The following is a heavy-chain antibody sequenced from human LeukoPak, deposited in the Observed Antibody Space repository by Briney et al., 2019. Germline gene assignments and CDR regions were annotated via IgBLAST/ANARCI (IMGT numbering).Heavy chain of an antibody. CDR2: ISPYSGNT. D-gene: IGHD6-13*01. Sequence: ASVRVSCKASGYLFINYGITWLRQAPGQGLECMGWISPYSGNTDYAQKLQGRVTMTTDRSTTTAYMELRSLGFDDTAVYYCARTSGVSVAGSPYYFDFWGQGTLITVSS. V-gene: IGHV1-18*01. CDR1: GYLFINYG. CDR3: ARTSGVSVAGSPYYFDF. J-gene: IGHJ4*02.